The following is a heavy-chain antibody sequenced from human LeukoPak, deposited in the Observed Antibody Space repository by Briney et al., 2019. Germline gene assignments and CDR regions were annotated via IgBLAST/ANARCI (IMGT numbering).Heavy chain of an antibody. CDR2: IFGGGDT. Sequence: GGSLRLSCAGSGYTVGSNYMTWVRQAPGKGLEWVSLIFGGGDTRYADSVKGRFTISKDNSKNTVCLQMNSLRADDTAVYFCWRPNVLSSVDFWGQGTLVTVAS. CDR3: WRPNVLSSVDF. CDR1: GYTVGSNY. V-gene: IGHV3-53*01. J-gene: IGHJ4*02. D-gene: IGHD5/OR15-5a*01.